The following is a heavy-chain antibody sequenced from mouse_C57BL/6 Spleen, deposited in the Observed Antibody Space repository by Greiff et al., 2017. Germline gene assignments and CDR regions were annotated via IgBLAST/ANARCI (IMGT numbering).Heavy chain of an antibody. CDR3: GRGTAQAYYYAMDY. J-gene: IGHJ4*01. Sequence: QVHVKQPGAELVRPGSSVKLSCKASGYTFTSYWMHWVKQRPIQGLEWIGNIDPSDSETHYNQKFKDKATLTVDKSSSTAYMQLSSLTSEDSAVYYCGRGTAQAYYYAMDYWGQGTSVTVSS. D-gene: IGHD3-2*02. V-gene: IGHV1-52*01. CDR2: IDPSDSET. CDR1: GYTFTSYW.